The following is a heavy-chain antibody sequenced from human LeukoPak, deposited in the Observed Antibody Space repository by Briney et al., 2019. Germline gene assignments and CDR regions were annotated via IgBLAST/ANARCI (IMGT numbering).Heavy chain of an antibody. CDR2: INHSGST. D-gene: IGHD3-3*01. V-gene: IGHV4-34*01. CDR1: GGSFSGYY. J-gene: IGHJ4*02. Sequence: KSSETLSLTCAVYGGSFSGYYWSWIRQPPGKGLEWIGEINHSGSTNYNPSLKSRVTISVDTSKNQFSLKLSSVTAADTAVYYCARVAFWSGSEYFDYWGQGTLVTVSS. CDR3: ARVAFWSGSEYFDY.